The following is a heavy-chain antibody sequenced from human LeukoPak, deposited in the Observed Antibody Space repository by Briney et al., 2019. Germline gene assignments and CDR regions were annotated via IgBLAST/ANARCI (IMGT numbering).Heavy chain of an antibody. CDR2: ISSSSSYI. CDR3: ARDRGAGDAFDI. J-gene: IGHJ3*02. CDR1: GFTFGSYS. V-gene: IGHV3-21*01. D-gene: IGHD3-10*01. Sequence: PGGSLRLSCAASGFTFGSYSMNWVRQAPGKGLEWVSSISSSSSYIYYADSVKGRFTISRDNAKNSLYLQMSSLRAEDTAVYYCARDRGAGDAFDIWGQGTMVTVSS.